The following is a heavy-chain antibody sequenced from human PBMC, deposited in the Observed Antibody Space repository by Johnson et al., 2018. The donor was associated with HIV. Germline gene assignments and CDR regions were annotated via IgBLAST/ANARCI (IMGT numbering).Heavy chain of an antibody. CDR2: ISYDGSNK. CDR1: GFTFSSYG. J-gene: IGHJ3*02. V-gene: IGHV3-30*03. D-gene: IGHD2/OR15-2a*01. CDR3: VVFYASLGI. Sequence: QVQLVESGGGVVQPGRSPRLSCAASGFTFSSYGMHWVRQAPGKGLEWVAVISYDGSNKYYADSVKGRFTISRDNSKNTLYLQMNSLRAEDTAVYYCVVFYASLGIWGQGTMVTVSS.